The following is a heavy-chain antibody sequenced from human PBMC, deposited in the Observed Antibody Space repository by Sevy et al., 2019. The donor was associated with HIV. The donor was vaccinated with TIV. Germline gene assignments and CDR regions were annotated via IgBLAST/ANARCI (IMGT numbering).Heavy chain of an antibody. CDR1: GFTFNTYT. CDR3: ARAWSGTYLIGY. V-gene: IGHV3-23*01. CDR2: FGSSGGST. Sequence: GGSLRLSCATSGFTFNTYTMHWVRQAPGKGLEWVSDFGSSGGSTYYADSVKGRFTSSRDNSKNMLYLQMNSLRADDTAVYYCARAWSGTYLIGYWGQGTLVTVSS. D-gene: IGHD1-26*01. J-gene: IGHJ4*02.